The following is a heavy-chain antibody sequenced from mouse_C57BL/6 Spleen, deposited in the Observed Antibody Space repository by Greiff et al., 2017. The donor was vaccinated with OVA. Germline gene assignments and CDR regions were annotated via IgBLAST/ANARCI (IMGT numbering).Heavy chain of an antibody. CDR1: GYAFSSSW. D-gene: IGHD2-1*01. Sequence: QVQLQQSGPELVKPGASVKISCKASGYAFSSSWMNWVKQRPGQGLEWIGRIYPGDGGTNYNGKFKGKATLTADKSSSTAYMQLSSLTSEDSAVYICARDYGNYEAMDYWGQGTSVTVSS. CDR2: IYPGDGGT. V-gene: IGHV1-82*01. J-gene: IGHJ4*01. CDR3: ARDYGNYEAMDY.